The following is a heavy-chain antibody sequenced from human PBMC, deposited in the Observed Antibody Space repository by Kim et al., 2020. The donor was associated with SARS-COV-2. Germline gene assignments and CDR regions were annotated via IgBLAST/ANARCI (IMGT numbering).Heavy chain of an antibody. D-gene: IGHD2-15*01. CDR3: AKSTYCSGGSCYYYGMDV. V-gene: IGHV3-30*18. CDR1: GFTFSSYG. J-gene: IGHJ6*02. CDR2: ISYDGSNK. Sequence: GGSLRLSCAASGFTFSSYGMHWVRQAPGKGLEWVAVISYDGSNKYYADSVKGRFTISRDNSKNTLYLQMNSLRAEDTAVYYCAKSTYCSGGSCYYYGMDVWGQGTTVTVSS.